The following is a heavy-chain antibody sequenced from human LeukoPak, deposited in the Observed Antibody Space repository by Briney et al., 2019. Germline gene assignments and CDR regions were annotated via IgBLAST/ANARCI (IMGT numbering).Heavy chain of an antibody. J-gene: IGHJ5*02. Sequence: GGSLRLSCAASGFTFSSYGMHWVRQAPGKGLEWVAFIRYDGSNKYYADSVKGRFTISRENSKNTLYLQMNSLRAEDTAVYYCAKPPMFVPAEIDPWGQGTLVTVSS. CDR3: AKPPMFVPAEIDP. D-gene: IGHD6-25*01. CDR2: IRYDGSNK. V-gene: IGHV3-30*02. CDR1: GFTFSSYG.